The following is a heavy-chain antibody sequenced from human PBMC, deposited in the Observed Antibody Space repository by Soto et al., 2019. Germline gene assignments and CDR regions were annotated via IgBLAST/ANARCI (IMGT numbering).Heavy chain of an antibody. CDR2: INHSGST. J-gene: IGHJ4*02. Sequence: SETLSLTCAVYGGSFSGYYWSWIRQPPGKGLEWIGEINHSGSTNYNPSLKSRVTISVDTSKNQFSLKLSSVTAADTAVYYCARGLHALGYWGQGTLVTVSS. CDR3: ARGLHALGY. V-gene: IGHV4-34*01. CDR1: GGSFSGYY.